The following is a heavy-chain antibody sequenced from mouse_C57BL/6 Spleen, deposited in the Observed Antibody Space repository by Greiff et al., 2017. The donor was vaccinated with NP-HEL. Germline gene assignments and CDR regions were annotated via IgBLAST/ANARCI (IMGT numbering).Heavy chain of an antibody. J-gene: IGHJ4*01. D-gene: IGHD1-1*01. CDR1: GYSFTDYN. CDR3: ALSFITTVVAKYYYAMDY. CDR2: INPNYGTT. Sequence: VQLKESGPELVKPGASVKISCKASGYSFTDYNMNWVKQSNGKSLEWIGVINPNYGTTSYNQKFKGKATLTVDQSSSTAYMQLNSLTSEDSAVYYCALSFITTVVAKYYYAMDYWGQGTSVTVSS. V-gene: IGHV1-39*01.